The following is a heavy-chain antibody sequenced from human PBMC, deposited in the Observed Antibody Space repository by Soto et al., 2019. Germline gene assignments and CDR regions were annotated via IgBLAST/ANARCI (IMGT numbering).Heavy chain of an antibody. CDR1: GYTFTSYG. CDR3: ARVVDYDFWSGYFLRYFDY. Sequence: QVQLVQSGAEVKKPGASVKVSCKASGYTFTSYGISWVRQAPGQGLEWMGWISAYNGNTKYAQKLQGRVTMTTDTSTSTAYMELRSLRSDDTAVYYCARVVDYDFWSGYFLRYFDYWGQGTLVTVSS. J-gene: IGHJ4*02. D-gene: IGHD3-3*01. CDR2: ISAYNGNT. V-gene: IGHV1-18*01.